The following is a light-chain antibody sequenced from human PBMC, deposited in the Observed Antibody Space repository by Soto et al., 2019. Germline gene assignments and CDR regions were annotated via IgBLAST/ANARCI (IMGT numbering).Light chain of an antibody. CDR1: QSVHTY. Sequence: ETVLTQSPATLSLSPGERATLSCRASQSVHTYLAWYQQKAGQAPRLLIYDASNRATGIPARFSGSGSWTDFTLTISSLEPEDCAVYYCQQRSNWPPYTFGQGTKLEIK. J-gene: IGKJ2*01. CDR2: DAS. CDR3: QQRSNWPPYT. V-gene: IGKV3-11*01.